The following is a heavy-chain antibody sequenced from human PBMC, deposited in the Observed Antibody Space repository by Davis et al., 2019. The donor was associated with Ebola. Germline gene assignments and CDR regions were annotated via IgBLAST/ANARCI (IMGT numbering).Heavy chain of an antibody. D-gene: IGHD2-15*01. CDR3: AKDLYWWSASDV. CDR1: GFTFDDYA. Sequence: GESLKISCAASGFTFDDYAMHWVRQAPGKGLEWVSTISDGGTNTHYADSVRGRFTISRDDSKNKVYLEMTGLRAEDTAVYYCAKDLYWWSASDVWGQGTTVTVSS. V-gene: IGHV3-23*01. J-gene: IGHJ6*02. CDR2: ISDGGTNT.